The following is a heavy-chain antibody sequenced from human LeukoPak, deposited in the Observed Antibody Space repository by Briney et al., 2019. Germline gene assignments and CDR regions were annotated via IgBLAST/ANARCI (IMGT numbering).Heavy chain of an antibody. CDR2: INHSGST. Sequence: PSQTLSLTCAVSGGSISSGGYSWSWIRQPPGKGLEWIGEINHSGSTNYNPSLKSRVTISVDTSKNQFSLKLSSVTAADTAVYYCARGSYGYSDYWGQGTLVTVSS. D-gene: IGHD5-18*01. CDR3: ARGSYGYSDY. V-gene: IGHV4-30-2*01. J-gene: IGHJ4*02. CDR1: GGSISSGGYS.